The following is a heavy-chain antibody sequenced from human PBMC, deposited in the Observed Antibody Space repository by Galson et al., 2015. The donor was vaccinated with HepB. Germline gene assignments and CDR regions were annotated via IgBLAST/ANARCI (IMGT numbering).Heavy chain of an antibody. D-gene: IGHD2-2*01. V-gene: IGHV3-23*01. CDR1: GFTFSSYA. CDR3: AKSDCSRAFCHVRDY. Sequence: SLRLSCAASGFTFSSYAMNWVRLAPGKGLEWVSTISDSGGSTSYSDSVKGRFTISRDNSKNTLHLQMNSLRAEDTAVYFCAKSDCSRAFCHVRDYWGQGTLVTVSS. CDR2: ISDSGGST. J-gene: IGHJ4*02.